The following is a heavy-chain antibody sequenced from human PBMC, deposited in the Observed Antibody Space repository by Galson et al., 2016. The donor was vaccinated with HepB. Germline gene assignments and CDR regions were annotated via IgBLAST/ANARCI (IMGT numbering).Heavy chain of an antibody. V-gene: IGHV4-30-4*01. CDR1: GGSTTTTDNY. CDR2: IYHSGKT. D-gene: IGHD3-10*01. CDR3: VRRIYHDGSWILDS. J-gene: IGHJ4*02. Sequence: TLSLTCTVSGGSTTTTDNYWNWIRQPPGQGLEWIGYIYHSGKTYYNPSLESRVLMSLGTSTNRFSLKLTSVTAADTAVYFCVRRIYHDGSWILDSWGQGTMVTVSS.